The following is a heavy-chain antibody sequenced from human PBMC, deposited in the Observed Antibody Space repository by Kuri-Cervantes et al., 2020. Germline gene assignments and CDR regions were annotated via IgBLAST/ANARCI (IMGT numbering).Heavy chain of an antibody. CDR1: GGSISSSNW. Sequence: ETLSLTCAVSGGSISSSNWWSWVRQPPGKGLEWIGYIYYSGSTNYNPSHKSRVTISVDTSKNQFSLKLSSVTAADTAVYYCAREVYYYDSSGFDYWGQGTLVTVSS. V-gene: IGHV4-4*02. CDR3: AREVYYYDSSGFDY. J-gene: IGHJ4*02. D-gene: IGHD3-22*01. CDR2: IYYSGST.